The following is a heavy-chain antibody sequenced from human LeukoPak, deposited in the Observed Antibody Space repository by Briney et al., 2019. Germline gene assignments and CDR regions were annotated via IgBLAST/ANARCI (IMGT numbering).Heavy chain of an antibody. D-gene: IGHD2-21*01. CDR2: ISGSGDAT. V-gene: IGHV3-23*01. Sequence: QSGGSLRLACAASGFTFTNHAMSWVRQAPGKGLEWVSAISGSGDATKYADSVKGQFTISRDNFKNTVSLQMINLRAEDTAVYFCAKSDCGSDGCKLLNYWGQGNLVTVSS. CDR1: GFTFTNHA. CDR3: AKSDCGSDGCKLLNY. J-gene: IGHJ4*02.